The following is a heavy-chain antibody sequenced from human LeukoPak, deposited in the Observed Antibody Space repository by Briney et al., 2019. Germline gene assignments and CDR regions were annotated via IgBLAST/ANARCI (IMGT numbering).Heavy chain of an antibody. J-gene: IGHJ4*02. CDR3: ARGRRYYFGLVDY. CDR1: GYTFTGYY. CDR2: INPNSGGT. V-gene: IGHV1-2*02. D-gene: IGHD1-26*01. Sequence: GASVKVSCKASGYTFTGYYMHWVRQAPGQGLEWMGWINPNSGGTNYAQKFQGRVTITRNTSISTAYMELSSLRSEDTAVYYCARGRRYYFGLVDYWGQGTLVTVSS.